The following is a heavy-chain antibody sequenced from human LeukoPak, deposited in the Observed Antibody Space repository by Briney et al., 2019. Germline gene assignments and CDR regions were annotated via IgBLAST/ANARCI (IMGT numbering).Heavy chain of an antibody. D-gene: IGHD1-26*01. CDR2: ISSSGSTI. V-gene: IGHV3-11*04. CDR3: AREREDGYSGSYGTIDP. CDR1: GFTFSDYY. Sequence: PGGSLRLSCAASGFTFSDYYMSWIRQAPGKGLEWVSYISSSGSTIYYADSVKGRFTISRDNAKNSLYLQMNSLRAEDTAVYYCAREREDGYSGSYGTIDPWGQGTLVTVSS. J-gene: IGHJ5*02.